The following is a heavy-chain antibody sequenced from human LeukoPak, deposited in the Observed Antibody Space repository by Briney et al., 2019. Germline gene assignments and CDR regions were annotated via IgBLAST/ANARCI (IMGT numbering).Heavy chain of an antibody. V-gene: IGHV4-39*07. CDR2: IYYSGST. D-gene: IGHD3-9*01. CDR1: GGSISSSSYY. CDR3: AREPTRLRYFDWLLYRDY. Sequence: SETLSLTCTVSGGSISSSSYYWGWIRQPPGKGLEWIGRIYYSGSTYYNPSLKSRVTISVDTSKNQFSLKLSSVTAADTAVYYCAREPTRLRYFDWLLYRDYWGQGTLVTVSS. J-gene: IGHJ4*02.